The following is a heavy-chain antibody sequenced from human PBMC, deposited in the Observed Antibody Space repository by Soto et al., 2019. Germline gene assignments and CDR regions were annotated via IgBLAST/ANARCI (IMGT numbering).Heavy chain of an antibody. D-gene: IGHD4-17*01. CDR2: INPSGGST. CDR3: ARDKGTVTTGGTDYFDY. CDR1: GDTFTSYY. J-gene: IGHJ4*02. V-gene: IGHV1-46*01. Sequence: ASVKVSCKASGDTFTSYYMHSARQSPGQGLEWMGIINPSGGSTSYAQKFQGRVTMTRDTSTSTVYMELSSLRSEDTAVYYCARDKGTVTTGGTDYFDYWGQGTLVTVSS.